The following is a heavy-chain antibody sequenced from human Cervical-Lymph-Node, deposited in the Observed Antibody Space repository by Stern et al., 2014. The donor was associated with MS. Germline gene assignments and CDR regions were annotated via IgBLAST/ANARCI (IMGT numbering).Heavy chain of an antibody. J-gene: IGHJ6*02. Sequence: EVQLLESGGGLVQPGGSLRLSCAASGFTISDYDMHWVRQVRGKRLEWVSAIGTGGDIYYLDSVKGRFTISRENAKNSLYLQMNSLRVGDTAVYYCARDVVGMDLWGQGTTVTVAS. V-gene: IGHV3-13*01. CDR2: IGTGGDI. CDR1: GFTISDYD. CDR3: ARDVVGMDL. D-gene: IGHD2-15*01.